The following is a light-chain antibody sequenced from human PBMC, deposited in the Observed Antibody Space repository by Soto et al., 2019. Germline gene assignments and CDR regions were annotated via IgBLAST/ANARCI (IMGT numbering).Light chain of an antibody. CDR1: QSVSNY. CDR3: QQRRNLPYT. J-gene: IGKJ2*01. Sequence: ETLLTQSPGTLSLSPGERATLSCRASQSVSNYLAWFQQKPGQAPGLLIFDTTNRAPGTPARFSGSGSVTDFTLTISSLEPEDFAVYYCQQRRNLPYTFGQGTKLEIK. V-gene: IGKV3-11*01. CDR2: DTT.